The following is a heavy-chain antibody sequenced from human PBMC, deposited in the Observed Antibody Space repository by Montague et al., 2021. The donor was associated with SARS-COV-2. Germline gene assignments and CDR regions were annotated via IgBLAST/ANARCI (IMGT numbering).Heavy chain of an antibody. CDR2: IHHGGST. J-gene: IGHJ6*03. CDR1: GGSFSTYS. D-gene: IGHD3-10*01. CDR3: ARLGDGVVPSPILGVGPYYSYYYMDV. V-gene: IGHV4-34*01. Sequence: SETLSLTCAVHGGSFSTYSWKWIRQPPGKGLEWIGEIHHGGSTNYNPSLKSRVTISADTSKNQFPLKLTSVAAADTAVYYCARLGDGVVPSPILGVGPYYSYYYMDVWGKGTTVTVSS.